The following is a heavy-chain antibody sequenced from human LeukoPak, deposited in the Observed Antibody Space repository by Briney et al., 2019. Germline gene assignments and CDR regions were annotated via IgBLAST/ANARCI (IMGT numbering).Heavy chain of an antibody. CDR3: AREETSGWYSY. V-gene: IGHV3-30-3*01. D-gene: IGHD6-19*01. CDR1: GFTFSSYT. CDR2: ISYDERNI. Sequence: GGSLRLSCAASGFTFSSYTIHWVRQAPGRGLQWVAVISYDERNIYYADSVKGRFTISRDSSKNTLYLQMNGLRAEDTALYYCAREETSGWYSYWGQGTLVTVPS. J-gene: IGHJ4*02.